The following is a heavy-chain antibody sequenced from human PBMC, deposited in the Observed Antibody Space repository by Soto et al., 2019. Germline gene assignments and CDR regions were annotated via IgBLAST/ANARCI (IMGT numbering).Heavy chain of an antibody. CDR1: GYTFSSYD. J-gene: IGHJ5*02. CDR3: ARRSSSWRYNWFDP. CDR2: MNPNSGNT. V-gene: IGHV1-8*01. Sequence: ASVKVSCKASGYTFSSYDINWVRQATGQGLEWMGWMNPNSGNTGYAQKFQGRVAMTRNTSIGTAYMELSSLRSEDTAVYYCARRSSSWRYNWFDPWSQGTLVTVSS. D-gene: IGHD6-13*01.